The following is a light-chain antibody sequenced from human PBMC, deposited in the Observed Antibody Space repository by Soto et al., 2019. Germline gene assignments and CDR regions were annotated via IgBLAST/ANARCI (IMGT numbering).Light chain of an antibody. CDR1: QSISSW. CDR2: DAS. CDR3: QQYNSYPFT. J-gene: IGKJ3*01. Sequence: DIQMTQSPSTLSASVGDRVTITCRASQSISSWLAWYQQKPGKAPKLLIYDASSLESGVPSRFSGSGSGTEFTLTIISLQPDDFANYYCQQYNSYPFTFGPGTKVDIK. V-gene: IGKV1-5*01.